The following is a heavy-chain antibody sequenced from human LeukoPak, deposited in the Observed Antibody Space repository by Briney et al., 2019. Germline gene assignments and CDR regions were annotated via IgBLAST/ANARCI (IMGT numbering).Heavy chain of an antibody. CDR1: GXSIRGYF. CDR2: IYSSGST. Sequence: SETLSLTWTVSGXSIRGYFWSWIRQPPGKGLESIGHIYSSGSTTYTPSLQGRVTISLDTSKNQFSLKLSSVTAADTAVYYCARHYDSGSYPLDFWGQGTLVTVSS. CDR3: ARHYDSGSYPLDF. D-gene: IGHD3-10*01. J-gene: IGHJ4*02. V-gene: IGHV4-59*08.